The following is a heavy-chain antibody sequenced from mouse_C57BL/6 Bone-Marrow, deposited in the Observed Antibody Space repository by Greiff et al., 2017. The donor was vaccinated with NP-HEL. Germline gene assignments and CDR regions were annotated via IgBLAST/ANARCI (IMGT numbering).Heavy chain of an antibody. J-gene: IGHJ3*01. Sequence: EVKVVESGGGLVQPGGSLSLSCAASGFTFTDYYMSWVRQPPGKALEWLGFIRNKANGYTTEYSASVKGRFTISRDNSQSILYLQMNALRAEDSATYYCAMVTTRTWFAYWGQGTLVTVSA. CDR2: IRNKANGYTT. CDR1: GFTFTDYY. D-gene: IGHD2-2*01. V-gene: IGHV7-3*01. CDR3: AMVTTRTWFAY.